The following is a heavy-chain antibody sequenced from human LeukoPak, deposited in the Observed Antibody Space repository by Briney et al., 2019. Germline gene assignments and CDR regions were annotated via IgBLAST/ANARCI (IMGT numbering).Heavy chain of an antibody. D-gene: IGHD6-19*01. Sequence: GVSLRLSCAASGFTFSTYSMHWVRQAPGTGLEWVSSISSSRSYVYYADSVKGRFTISRDNAKNSLYLQMNSLRAEDTAVYYCARDGWYSSGWNAFDIWGQGTMVTVSS. J-gene: IGHJ3*02. V-gene: IGHV3-21*01. CDR2: ISSSRSYV. CDR1: GFTFSTYS. CDR3: ARDGWYSSGWNAFDI.